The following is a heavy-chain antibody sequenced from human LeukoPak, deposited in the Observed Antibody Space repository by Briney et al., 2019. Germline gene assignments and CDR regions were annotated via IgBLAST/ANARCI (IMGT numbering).Heavy chain of an antibody. J-gene: IGHJ2*01. CDR2: IYHSGST. Sequence: SETLSLTCAVSGGSISSGGYSWSWIRQPPGKGLEWIGYIYHSGSTYYNPSLKSRVTISVDRSKNQFSLKLSSVTAADTAVYYCARDGYNSGYFDLWGRGTLVTVSS. D-gene: IGHD5-24*01. CDR1: GGSISSGGYS. CDR3: ARDGYNSGYFDL. V-gene: IGHV4-30-2*01.